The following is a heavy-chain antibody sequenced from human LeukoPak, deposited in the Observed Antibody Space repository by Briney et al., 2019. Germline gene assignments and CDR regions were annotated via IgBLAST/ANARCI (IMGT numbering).Heavy chain of an antibody. J-gene: IGHJ4*02. CDR1: GFTFSSYAM. V-gene: IGHV4-4*02. CDR3: ARARNEILAGYYSFDY. Sequence: PGGSLRLSCAASGFTFSSYAMSWVRRPPGKGLEWIGEIYHSGSTNYNPSLKSRVTISGDKSKNQFSLKLSSMTAADTAIYYCARARNEILAGYYSFDYWGQGILVTVSS. CDR2: IYHSGST. D-gene: IGHD3-9*01.